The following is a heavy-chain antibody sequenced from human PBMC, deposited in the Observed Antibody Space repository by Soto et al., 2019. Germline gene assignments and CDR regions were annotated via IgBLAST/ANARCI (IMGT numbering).Heavy chain of an antibody. J-gene: IGHJ4*02. CDR2: IFYSEST. Sequence: QVQLQESGPGLVKASQTLSLTCTVSGVSVSSGAYYWSWIRQPPGKGLEWIGYIFYSESTYYNPSLESRVTISVDTSKNQFSLKLSSVTAADTAVYYCARGHDYYYFDYWGQGALVTVSS. V-gene: IGHV4-30-4*01. CDR1: GVSVSSGAYY. D-gene: IGHD5-12*01. CDR3: ARGHDYYYFDY.